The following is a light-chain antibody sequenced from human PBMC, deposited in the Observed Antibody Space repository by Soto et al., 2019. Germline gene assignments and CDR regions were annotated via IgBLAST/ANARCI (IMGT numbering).Light chain of an antibody. J-gene: IGKJ1*01. CDR3: QPYNSYFRT. CDR2: KAS. CDR1: EGISNF. V-gene: IGKV1-5*03. Sequence: DIQMTQSPSTLSTSVGARCTVICGASEGISNFRAWYQQKPGKAPNLLIYKASSLESGVPSRFSGSGSGTEFTLTISSLQPDDFATYYCQPYNSYFRTVGQGTKVDSK.